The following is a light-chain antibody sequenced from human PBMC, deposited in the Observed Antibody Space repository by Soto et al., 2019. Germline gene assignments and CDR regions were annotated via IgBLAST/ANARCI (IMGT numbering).Light chain of an antibody. CDR3: QQYNSYSVT. CDR2: DAS. Sequence: DIQMTQSPSTLSASVGDRAPITCRPSQSISSWLAWYQQKPGKAPKLLIYDASSLESGVPSRFSGSGSGTEFTLTICSLQPDDFATYYCQQYNSYSVTFGGGTKV. J-gene: IGKJ4*01. V-gene: IGKV1-5*01. CDR1: QSISSW.